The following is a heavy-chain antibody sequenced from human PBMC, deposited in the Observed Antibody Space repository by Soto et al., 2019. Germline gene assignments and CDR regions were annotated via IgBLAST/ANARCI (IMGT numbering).Heavy chain of an antibody. CDR2: ISCDGSTE. D-gene: IGHD3-9*01. CDR1: GFTFSSYG. Sequence: PGGSLRLSCAASGFTFSSYGMHWVRQAPGKGLEWVAVISCDGSTEYYADSVKGRFTISRDNSKNTMYLQMNSLRAEDTALYYCAKDRLTTISEGFDYWDLGTLVTVSS. J-gene: IGHJ4*02. V-gene: IGHV3-30*18. CDR3: AKDRLTTISEGFDY.